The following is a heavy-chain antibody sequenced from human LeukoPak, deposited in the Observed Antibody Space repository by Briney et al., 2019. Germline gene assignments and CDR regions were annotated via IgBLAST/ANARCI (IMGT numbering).Heavy chain of an antibody. Sequence: SETLSLTCTVSGGSISSGGYYWSWIRQHPGKGLEWIGYIYYSGSTYYNPSLKSRVTISVDTSKNQFSLKLSSVTAADTAVYYCARDGSSSTVDYWGQGTLVTVSS. CDR3: ARDGSSSTVDY. V-gene: IGHV4-31*03. CDR2: IYYSGST. D-gene: IGHD2-2*01. J-gene: IGHJ4*02. CDR1: GGSISSGGYY.